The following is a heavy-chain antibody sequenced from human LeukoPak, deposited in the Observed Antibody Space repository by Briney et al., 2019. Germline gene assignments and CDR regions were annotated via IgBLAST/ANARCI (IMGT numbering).Heavy chain of an antibody. CDR1: GFTFSTYE. V-gene: IGHV3-30*03. Sequence: PGGSLRLSCAASGFTFSTYEMHWVRQAPGKGLEWVAVISHDGSSKYYADSVKGRFTVSRDNSKNTLYLQVNSLRAEDTAVYYCARDRDCSVTSCFNAFDIWGQGTTVTVSP. CDR2: ISHDGSSK. D-gene: IGHD2-2*01. CDR3: ARDRDCSVTSCFNAFDI. J-gene: IGHJ3*02.